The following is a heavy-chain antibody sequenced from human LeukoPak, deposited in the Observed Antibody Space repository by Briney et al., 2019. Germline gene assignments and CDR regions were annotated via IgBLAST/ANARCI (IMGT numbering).Heavy chain of an antibody. CDR2: ISWDGGST. Sequence: GGSLRLSCAASGFTFDDYTMHWVRQAPGKGLEWVSLISWDGGSTYYADSVKGRFTISRDNSKNSLYLQMNSLRAEDTAVYYCARDSYGSGSYYRIDYWGQGTLVTVSS. CDR3: ARDSYGSGSYYRIDY. J-gene: IGHJ4*02. D-gene: IGHD3-10*01. CDR1: GFTFDDYT. V-gene: IGHV3-43*01.